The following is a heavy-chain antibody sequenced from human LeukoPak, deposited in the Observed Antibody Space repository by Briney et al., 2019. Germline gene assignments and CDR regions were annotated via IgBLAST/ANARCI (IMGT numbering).Heavy chain of an antibody. J-gene: IGHJ6*02. CDR1: GDTLNGYS. CDR3: ARASSWYSYGMDV. Sequence: ASVKVSCKAAGDTLNGYSVHWVRQVPGQGLEWMGWINPKFGGTNYAQKFQGRVTMTRDTSISTAYMELSRLRSDDTAVYYCARASSWYSYGMDVWGQGTTVTVSS. D-gene: IGHD6-13*01. V-gene: IGHV1-2*02. CDR2: INPKFGGT.